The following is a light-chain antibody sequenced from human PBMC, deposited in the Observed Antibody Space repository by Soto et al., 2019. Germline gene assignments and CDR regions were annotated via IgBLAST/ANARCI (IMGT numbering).Light chain of an antibody. CDR2: GNS. J-gene: IGLJ2*01. CDR1: SSNIGAGYD. Sequence: QSVLTQPPSVSGAPGQRVTISCTGSSSNIGAGYDVHWYQQLPGTAPKLLIYGNSNRPSGVPDRFSGSKSGTSASLAITGLQAEDEADYYCQSSDSSLSGSVFGGGTKVNVL. V-gene: IGLV1-40*01. CDR3: QSSDSSLSGSV.